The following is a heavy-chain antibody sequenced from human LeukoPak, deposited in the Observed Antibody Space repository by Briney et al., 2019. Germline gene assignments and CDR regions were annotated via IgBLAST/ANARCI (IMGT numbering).Heavy chain of an antibody. Sequence: SETLSLTCTVSGGSISSGGYYWSWIRQHPGKGLEWIGYIYYSGSTYYNPSLKSRVTISVDTSKNQFSLKLSSVTAADTAVYNCARAAFSSRYGFDYWGQGTLVSVSS. J-gene: IGHJ4*02. CDR1: GGSISSGGYY. CDR3: ARAAFSSRYGFDY. CDR2: IYYSGST. D-gene: IGHD6-13*01. V-gene: IGHV4-31*03.